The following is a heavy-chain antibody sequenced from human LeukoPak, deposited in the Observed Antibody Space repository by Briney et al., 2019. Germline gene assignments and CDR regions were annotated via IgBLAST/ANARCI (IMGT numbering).Heavy chain of an antibody. CDR1: GFTFSAYS. D-gene: IGHD3-9*01. CDR2: ITSSSSST. CDR3: ARFETCQCDDVFDI. V-gene: IGHV3-21*01. Sequence: GGSLRLSCAASGFTFSAYSMNWLRQAPGQGLEGVSSITSSSSSTYYADSVKGRFTISRDNAKNSLYLQMNILRAEDTAEYFCARFETCQCDDVFDIWGQGTMVTASS. J-gene: IGHJ3*02.